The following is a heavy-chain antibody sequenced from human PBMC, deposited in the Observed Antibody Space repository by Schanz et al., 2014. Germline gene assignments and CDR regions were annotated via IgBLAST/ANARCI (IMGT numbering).Heavy chain of an antibody. CDR2: IMPLRGIG. V-gene: IGHV1-69*02. Sequence: QVQLVQSGPEVKKPGSSVKVSCQAFGDTFSKYNIMWVRQVPGQGLEWLGRIMPLRGIGNNAWKFQDRLTITADKSTNITYMELSSLGTEDAAVYYCTRLRRAGPNDFDVWGQGTTVTVS. J-gene: IGHJ6*02. CDR1: GDTFSKYN. D-gene: IGHD3-3*01. CDR3: TRLRRAGPNDFDV.